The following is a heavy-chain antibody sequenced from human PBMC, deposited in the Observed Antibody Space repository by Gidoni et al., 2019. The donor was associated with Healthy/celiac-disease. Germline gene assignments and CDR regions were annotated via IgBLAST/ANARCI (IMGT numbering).Heavy chain of an antibody. Sequence: QVQLQESGPGLVKPSETLSLTCAVSGYSISSGYYWGWIRQPPGKGLEWIGSIYHSGSTYYNPSLKSRVTISVDTSKNQFSLKLSSVTAADTAVYYCARARSGYDFYYYDSSGYCYFDYWGQGTLVTVSS. CDR1: GYSISSGYY. CDR2: IYHSGST. J-gene: IGHJ4*02. V-gene: IGHV4-38-2*01. CDR3: ARARSGYDFYYYDSSGYCYFDY. D-gene: IGHD3-22*01.